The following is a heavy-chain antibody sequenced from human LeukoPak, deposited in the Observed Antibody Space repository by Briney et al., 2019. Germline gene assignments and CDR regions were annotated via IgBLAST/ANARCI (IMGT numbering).Heavy chain of an antibody. CDR1: GFTFSSYG. D-gene: IGHD3-22*01. V-gene: IGHV3-30*18. CDR3: AKDPTPHYYDSSGYYGRYFDL. CDR2: ISYDGSNK. Sequence: GGSLRLSCAASGFTFSSYGMHWVRQAPGKGLEWVAVISYDGSNKYYADSVKGRFTISRDNSKNTLYLQMNSLRAEDTAVYYCAKDPTPHYYDSSGYYGRYFDLWGRGTLVTVSS. J-gene: IGHJ2*01.